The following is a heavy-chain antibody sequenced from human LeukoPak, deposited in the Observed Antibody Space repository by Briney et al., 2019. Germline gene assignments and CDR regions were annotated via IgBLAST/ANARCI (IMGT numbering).Heavy chain of an antibody. CDR1: GFTFSNYW. D-gene: IGHD2-15*01. J-gene: IGHJ4*02. CDR2: IKQDGSEK. CDR3: ARGRTYCSGGSCYFFDY. V-gene: IGHV3-7*01. Sequence: GGSLRLSCAASGFTFSNYWMSWVRQAPGKGLEWVANIKQDGSEKYYVDSVKGRFTISRDNAKNSLYLQMNSLRAEDTAVYYCARGRTYCSGGSCYFFDYWGQGTLVTVSS.